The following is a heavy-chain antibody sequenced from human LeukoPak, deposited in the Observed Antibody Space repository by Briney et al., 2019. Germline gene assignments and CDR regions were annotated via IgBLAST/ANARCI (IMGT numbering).Heavy chain of an antibody. J-gene: IGHJ5*02. D-gene: IGHD2-2*02. V-gene: IGHV1-8*01. Sequence: ASVKVSCKASGYTFTSYDINWVRQATGQGLEWMGWMNPNSGNTSYAQKFQGRVTMTRDTSTSTVYMELSSLRSEDTAVYYCARNQGYCSSTSCYMGWFDPWGQGTLVTVSS. CDR2: MNPNSGNT. CDR3: ARNQGYCSSTSCYMGWFDP. CDR1: GYTFTSYD.